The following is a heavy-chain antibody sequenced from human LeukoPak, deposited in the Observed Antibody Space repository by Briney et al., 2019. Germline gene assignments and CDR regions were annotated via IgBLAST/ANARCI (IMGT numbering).Heavy chain of an antibody. CDR3: TRILDSGCSDR. D-gene: IGHD6-19*01. V-gene: IGHV4-59*01. CDR2: VHYTGST. J-gene: IGHJ5*02. Sequence: SETLSLTCTVSGGSIIGYYWSWIRQPPGKALEWIAYVHYTGSTEYNPSLQSRVTISVDTSKNQFSLTLSSVSAADTAIYYCTRILDSGCSDRWGQGTLVTVS. CDR1: GGSIIGYY.